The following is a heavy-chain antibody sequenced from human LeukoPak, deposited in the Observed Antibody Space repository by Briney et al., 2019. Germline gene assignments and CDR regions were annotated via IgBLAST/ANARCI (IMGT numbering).Heavy chain of an antibody. CDR1: GGSISSFY. V-gene: IGHV4-59*01. CDR3: ARGVYIAAAQYGY. CDR2: IYYSGTT. Sequence: SETLSLTCTVSGGSISSFYWSWIRQPPGKGLEWIGYIYYSGTTNYNPSLKGRVTISVDTSKNQFSLKLSSVTAADTAVYYCARGVYIAAAQYGYWSQGTLVTVSS. D-gene: IGHD6-13*01. J-gene: IGHJ4*02.